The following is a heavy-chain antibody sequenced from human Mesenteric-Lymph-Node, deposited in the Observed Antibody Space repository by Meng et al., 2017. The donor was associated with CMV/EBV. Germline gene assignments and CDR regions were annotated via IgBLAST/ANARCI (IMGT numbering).Heavy chain of an antibody. V-gene: IGHV3-74*01. D-gene: IGHD2-2*01. CDR1: GFTFSSYA. J-gene: IGHJ6*02. CDR2: IDVDGSSS. CDR3: ARVQLPPAMDFYYDYGMDV. Sequence: GGSLRLSCAASGFTFSSYAMSWVRQAPGKGLVWVSRIDVDGSSSTYADSVKGRFTISRDNAENTLYLQMNSLRAEDTAVYFCARVQLPPAMDFYYDYGMDVWGQGTTVTVSS.